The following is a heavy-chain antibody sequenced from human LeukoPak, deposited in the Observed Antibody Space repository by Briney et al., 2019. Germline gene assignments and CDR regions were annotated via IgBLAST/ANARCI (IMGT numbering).Heavy chain of an antibody. Sequence: PGGSLRLSCAASGFTFSSYWMSWVRQAPGKGLEWVANIKQEGSEKYYVDSVKGRFTISRDNAKNSLYLQMNSLRAEDTAVYYCARAMADFWSGYAFDYWGQGTLVTVSS. V-gene: IGHV3-7*01. CDR3: ARAMADFWSGYAFDY. CDR1: GFTFSSYW. J-gene: IGHJ4*02. CDR2: IKQEGSEK. D-gene: IGHD3-3*01.